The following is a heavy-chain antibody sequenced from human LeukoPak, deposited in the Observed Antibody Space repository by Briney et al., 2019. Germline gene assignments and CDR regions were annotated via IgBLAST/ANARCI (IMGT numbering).Heavy chain of an antibody. CDR1: GASISSASDY. CDR3: ARIGGGSWRNPGYWLDP. V-gene: IGHV4-39*01. D-gene: IGHD2-15*01. CDR2: IYYGGST. Sequence: NTSETLSLTCAVSGASISSASDYWGWIRQPPGKGLEWLGSIYYGGSTYDNPSLRSRVTISVDTSKNQFSLKLTSVTAADTAVYYCARIGGGSWRNPGYWLDPWGQGNLVTVSS. J-gene: IGHJ5*02.